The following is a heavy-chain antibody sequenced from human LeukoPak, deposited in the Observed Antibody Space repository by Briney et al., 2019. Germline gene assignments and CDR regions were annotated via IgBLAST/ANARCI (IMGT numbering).Heavy chain of an antibody. Sequence: SVKVSCKASGGTFSTFALSWVRQAPGRGLDWMGGIIPILRTANYAQEFQGRVTITADESTSTAYMELSSLRSEDTALYYCATSPTGDSPGYWGQGTLVTVSS. V-gene: IGHV1-69*13. CDR1: GGTFSTFA. CDR2: IIPILRTA. D-gene: IGHD2-21*02. J-gene: IGHJ4*02. CDR3: ATSPTGDSPGY.